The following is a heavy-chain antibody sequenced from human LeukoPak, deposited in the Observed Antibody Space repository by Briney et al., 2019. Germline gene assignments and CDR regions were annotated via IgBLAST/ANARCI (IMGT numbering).Heavy chain of an antibody. CDR2: ISWNSGSI. Sequence: GGSLRLSCAASGFTFDDYAMHWVRQAPGKGPEWVSGISWNSGSIGYADSVKGRFTISRDNAKNSLYLQMNSLRAEDTALYYCAKDNYDSFDYWGQGTLVTVSS. CDR3: AKDNYDSFDY. D-gene: IGHD5-12*01. J-gene: IGHJ4*02. V-gene: IGHV3-9*01. CDR1: GFTFDDYA.